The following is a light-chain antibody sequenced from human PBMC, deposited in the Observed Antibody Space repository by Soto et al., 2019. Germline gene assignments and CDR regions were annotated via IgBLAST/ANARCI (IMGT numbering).Light chain of an antibody. CDR2: DVN. CDR1: SSDVGGQNC. Sequence: QSALTQPASVSASPGESIIISCTGTSSDVGGQNCVSWYQQHPGKAPKLMIYDVNYRPSGVSNRFSGSKSGNTASLTISGLQAEDEADYFCCSYATGSVYVFGTGTKLTVL. J-gene: IGLJ1*01. CDR3: CSYATGSVYV. V-gene: IGLV2-14*01.